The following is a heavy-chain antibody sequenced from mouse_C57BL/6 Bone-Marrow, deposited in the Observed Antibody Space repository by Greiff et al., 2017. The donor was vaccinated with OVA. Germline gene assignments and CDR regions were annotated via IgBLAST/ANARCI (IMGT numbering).Heavy chain of an antibody. CDR1: GYSFTGYF. CDR3: ARRGISYYFDY. Sequence: VQLQQSGPELVKPGDSVKISCKASGYSFTGYFMNWVMQSHGKSLEWIGRINPYNGDTFYNQKFKGKATLTVDKSSSTAHMELRSLTSEDSAVYYCARRGISYYFDYWGQGTTLTVSS. V-gene: IGHV1-20*01. J-gene: IGHJ2*01. CDR2: INPYNGDT.